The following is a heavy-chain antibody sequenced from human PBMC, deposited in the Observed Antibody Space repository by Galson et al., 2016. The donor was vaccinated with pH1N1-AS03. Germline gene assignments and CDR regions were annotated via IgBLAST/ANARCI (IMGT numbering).Heavy chain of an antibody. CDR3: ARSTHVNEGLDF. J-gene: IGHJ4*02. Sequence: PALVKPTQTLTLTCTFSGFSLSTGGVHVAWIRQPPGKALEWLALIFWDGETRYRPSLRSRLTITKDTSKNQVVLTMTNMDPVYTATYYCARSTHVNEGLDFWVQGTLVTVSS. CDR2: IFWDGET. CDR1: GFSLSTGGVH. V-gene: IGHV2-5*02. D-gene: IGHD2-8*01.